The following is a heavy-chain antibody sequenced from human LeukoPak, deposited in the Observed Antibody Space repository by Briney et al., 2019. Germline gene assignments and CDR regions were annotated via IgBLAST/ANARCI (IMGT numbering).Heavy chain of an antibody. D-gene: IGHD3-10*01. CDR2: ISGSGGST. CDR3: AKEESGSLLWFGELFNPDGMDV. CDR1: GFSFSSYA. J-gene: IGHJ6*02. V-gene: IGHV3-23*01. Sequence: GGSLRLSCAASGFSFSSYAMSWVRQAPGKGLEWVSAISGSGGSTHYADSVKGRFTISRDNSKNTLYLQMNSLRAEDTAVYYCAKEESGSLLWFGELFNPDGMDVWGQGTTVTVSS.